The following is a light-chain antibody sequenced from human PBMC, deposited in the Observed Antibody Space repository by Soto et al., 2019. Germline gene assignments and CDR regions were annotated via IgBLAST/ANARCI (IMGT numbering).Light chain of an antibody. CDR3: QQYNVFAT. CDR2: NAS. Sequence: DIQMTRSPSTLSACVGDRVTITCRASRGISGWLAWYQQKPGKAPKCLIYNASTLESGVPSRFSGSGSGTEFTFTISSLQPDDFAIYYCQQYNVFATFGQGTKVDIK. J-gene: IGKJ1*01. CDR1: RGISGW. V-gene: IGKV1-5*03.